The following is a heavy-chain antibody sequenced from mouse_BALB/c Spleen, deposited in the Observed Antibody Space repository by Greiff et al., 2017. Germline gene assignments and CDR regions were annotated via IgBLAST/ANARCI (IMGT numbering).Heavy chain of an antibody. CDR1: GFSLSTYGIG. V-gene: IGHV8-11*01. Sequence: QVTLKVSGPGILQPSQTLSLTCSFSGFSLSTYGIGVGWIRQPSGKGLEWLAHIWWNDNKYYNTALKSRLTISKDTSNNQVFLKIASVDTADTATYYCARIEVTGTSYYFDYWGQGTTLTVSS. D-gene: IGHD4-1*01. J-gene: IGHJ2*01. CDR3: ARIEVTGTSYYFDY. CDR2: IWWNDNK.